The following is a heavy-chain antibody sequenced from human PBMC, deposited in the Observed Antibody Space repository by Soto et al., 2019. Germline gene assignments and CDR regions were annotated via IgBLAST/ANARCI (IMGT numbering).Heavy chain of an antibody. CDR2: TATKADSFTT. V-gene: IGHV3-72*01. Sequence: TGGSLRLSCAASGFSFSDHYMEWVRQAPGKVLEWVGRTATKADSFTTGYAASVKGRFTVSRDDSKNSLYLQMNSLKTEDTAVYYCGRGYCTSPTCPGAHYHLDVWGQGTTVTVS. CDR1: GFSFSDHY. J-gene: IGHJ6*01. D-gene: IGHD2-2*01. CDR3: GRGYCTSPTCPGAHYHLDV.